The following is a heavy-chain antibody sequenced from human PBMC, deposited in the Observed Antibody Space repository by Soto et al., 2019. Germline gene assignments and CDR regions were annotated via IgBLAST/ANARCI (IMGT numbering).Heavy chain of an antibody. CDR3: ASTYSTSWYWFDP. CDR2: IFSNDEK. J-gene: IGHJ5*02. V-gene: IGHV2-26*04. CDR1: GFSLSNAGLC. D-gene: IGHD6-13*01. Sequence: QVTVKESGPVLVKPTETLTLTCTVSGFSLSNAGLCVSWIRQPPGKALEWLAHIFSNDEKSYSTSLKSRLTISKDTSKSQVVRTMTNMDPVDTATYYCASTYSTSWYWFDPCGQGTLVTVSS.